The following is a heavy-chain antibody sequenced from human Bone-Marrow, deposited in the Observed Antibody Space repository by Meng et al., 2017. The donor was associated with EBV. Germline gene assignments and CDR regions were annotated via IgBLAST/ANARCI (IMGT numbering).Heavy chain of an antibody. CDR3: ARREGYCSGGTCYFDY. Sequence: EVELVESGGGLVQPGGSLRRSWAASGFTFSTYWMHWVRQAQGKGLVWVSRINTDGSSTNYADSVKGRFTISRDNAKNTLYLQMNSLRAEDTAVYYCARREGYCSGGTCYFDYWGQGVLVTVSS. J-gene: IGHJ4*02. CDR1: GFTFSTYW. D-gene: IGHD2-15*01. CDR2: INTDGSST. V-gene: IGHV3-74*01.